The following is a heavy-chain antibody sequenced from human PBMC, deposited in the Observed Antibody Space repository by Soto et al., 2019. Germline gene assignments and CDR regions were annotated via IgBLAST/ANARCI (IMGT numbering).Heavy chain of an antibody. J-gene: IGHJ2*01. D-gene: IGHD3-9*01. CDR1: GFTFSSYG. CDR2: IWYDGSNK. V-gene: IGHV3-33*01. Sequence: QVQLVESGGGVVQPGRSLRLSCAASGFTFSSYGMHWVRQAPGKGLEWVAVIWYDGSNKYYADSVKGRFTISRDNSKNTLYLQMNSLSAEDTAVYYCARDRRYYDILTGYYTPAGWYFDLWGRGTLVTVSS. CDR3: ARDRRYYDILTGYYTPAGWYFDL.